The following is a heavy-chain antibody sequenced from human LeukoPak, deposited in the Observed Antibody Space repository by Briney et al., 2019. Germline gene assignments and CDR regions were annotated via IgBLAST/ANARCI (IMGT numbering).Heavy chain of an antibody. CDR3: ARNSYGTTYFY. J-gene: IGHJ4*02. Sequence: TLSLTCTVSGGSINSGSFYWSWIRLPAGEGLEWIGRISTSGSTDYNPSLKSRVTISLDTSKNQFSLRLNSVAAADTAVYYCARNSYGTTYFYWGQGTLVTVSS. V-gene: IGHV4-61*02. CDR2: ISTSGST. D-gene: IGHD1-1*01. CDR1: GGSINSGSFY.